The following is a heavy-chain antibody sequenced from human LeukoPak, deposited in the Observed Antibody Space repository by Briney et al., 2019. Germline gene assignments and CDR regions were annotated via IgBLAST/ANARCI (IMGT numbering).Heavy chain of an antibody. CDR2: ISHEGDS. J-gene: IGHJ6*03. V-gene: IGHV4-34*01. D-gene: IGHD1-7*01. Sequence: SETLSLTCAVYGVSLRGYYWSWIRQSPEKGLEWIGEISHEGDSIYSPSLKSRLTLSVDMSKNQFSLKLRSVTAADTADCARGRNYVSVYYFDVWGKGTTVIVSS. CDR3: GRNYVSVYYFDV. CDR1: GVSLRGYY.